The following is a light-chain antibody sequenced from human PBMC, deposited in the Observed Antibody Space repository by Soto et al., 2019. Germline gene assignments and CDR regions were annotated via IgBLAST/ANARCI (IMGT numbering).Light chain of an antibody. CDR2: GNS. Sequence: QSVLTQPPSVSGAPGQRVTISCTGSSSNIGAGYDVYWYQQLPGTAPKLLIYGNSNRPSGVPDRFFGSNSGTSASLAITGLQAEDEADYYCQSYDSSLKVFGTGTKVTVL. CDR1: SSNIGAGYD. V-gene: IGLV1-40*01. CDR3: QSYDSSLKV. J-gene: IGLJ1*01.